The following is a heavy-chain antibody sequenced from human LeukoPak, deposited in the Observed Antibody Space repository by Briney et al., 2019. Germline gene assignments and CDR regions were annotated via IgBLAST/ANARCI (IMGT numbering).Heavy chain of an antibody. CDR3: ARDDPPLRH. V-gene: IGHV3-48*02. Sequence: GGSLRLSCAASGFTFSSYSMKWVRQAPGKGREWVSFISSGSGTIYYADSVKGRFTISRDNAKNSLYLQMNSLRDEDTAVYYCARDDPPLRHWGQGTLVTVSS. CDR2: ISSGSGTI. J-gene: IGHJ4*02. CDR1: GFTFSSYS.